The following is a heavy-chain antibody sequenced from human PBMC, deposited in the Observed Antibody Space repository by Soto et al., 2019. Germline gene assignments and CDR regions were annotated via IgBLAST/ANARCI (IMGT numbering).Heavy chain of an antibody. CDR1: GDSVSSNSAA. V-gene: IGHV6-1*01. Sequence: QTLSLTCAISGDSVSSNSAAWNWIRQSPSRGLEWLVRTYYRSKWYNDYAVSVESRLTINPDTSKNQFSLQLKCGSPEDTAVHSCTRMLVKAAAGTSWNWFAPGGQGTGVTVSS. CDR2: TYYRSKWYN. J-gene: IGHJ5*02. CDR3: TRMLVKAAAGTSWNWFAP. D-gene: IGHD6-13*01.